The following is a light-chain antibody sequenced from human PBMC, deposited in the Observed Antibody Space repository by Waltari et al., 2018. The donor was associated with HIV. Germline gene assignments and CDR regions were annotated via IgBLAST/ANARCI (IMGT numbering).Light chain of an antibody. CDR1: NIGSKS. CDR2: NGS. V-gene: IGLV3-21*02. CDR3: HVWDRSSDHHV. Sequence: SYVLTQSPSVSVAPGQTASITCWGNNIGSKSVHWYQQKAGQAPVLVVYNGSDRPSGIPERFSGSRSGNTATLTISRVEAGDEADYYCHVWDRSSDHHVFGPGTKVTVL. J-gene: IGLJ1*01.